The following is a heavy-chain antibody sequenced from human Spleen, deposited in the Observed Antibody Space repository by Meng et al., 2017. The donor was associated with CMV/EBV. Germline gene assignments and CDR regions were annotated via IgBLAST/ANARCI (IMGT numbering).Heavy chain of an antibody. Sequence: GESLKISCAASGFIFSSYSMNWVRQAPGKGLEWVSSISSSSSYIYDADSVKGRFTISRDNAKNSLYLQMNSLRAEDTAVYYCARAKTYDDILTGYYGPLYGMDVWGQGTTVTVSS. V-gene: IGHV3-21*01. CDR2: ISSSSSYI. CDR3: ARAKTYDDILTGYYGPLYGMDV. D-gene: IGHD3-9*01. J-gene: IGHJ6*02. CDR1: GFIFSSYS.